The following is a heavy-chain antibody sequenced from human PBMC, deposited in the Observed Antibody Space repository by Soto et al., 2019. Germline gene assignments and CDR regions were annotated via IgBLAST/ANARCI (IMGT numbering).Heavy chain of an antibody. CDR2: INPATGAA. CDR3: ARGGGVGVAGSAAFDM. J-gene: IGHJ3*02. D-gene: IGHD3-3*01. V-gene: IGHV1-2*02. CDR1: GYPVTAYY. Sequence: QLHLVQSGAVVKKPGASVTVSCSASGYPVTAYYMHWVRQAPGRGLEWMGGINPATGAAKYTPTFQGRVTMTRDTSTSTVFTELGGLTSGATAGFYWARGGGVGVAGSAAFDMWGQGTLVTVSS.